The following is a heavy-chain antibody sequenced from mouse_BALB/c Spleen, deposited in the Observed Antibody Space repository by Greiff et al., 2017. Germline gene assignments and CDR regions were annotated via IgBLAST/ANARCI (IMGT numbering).Heavy chain of an antibody. CDR3: ARDNFYAMDY. Sequence: EVKVVESGGGLVQPGGSLKLSCAASGFTFSSYGMSWVRQTPDKRLELVATINSNGGSTYYPDSVKGRFTISRDNAKNTLYLQMSSLKSEDTAMYYCARDNFYAMDYWGQGTSVTVSS. J-gene: IGHJ4*01. CDR2: INSNGGST. V-gene: IGHV5-6-3*01. CDR1: GFTFSSYG. D-gene: IGHD1-3*01.